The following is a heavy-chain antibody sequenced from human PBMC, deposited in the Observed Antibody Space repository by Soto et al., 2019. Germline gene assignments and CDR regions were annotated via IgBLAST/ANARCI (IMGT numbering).Heavy chain of an antibody. J-gene: IGHJ4*02. CDR3: AHIVVAGLGYYFDY. CDR1: GFSLSSTRMA. V-gene: IGHV2-5*02. CDR2: IYWDDDK. D-gene: IGHD6-19*01. Sequence: QITLKESGPPLVKPTQTLTLTCTFSGFSLSSTRMAVGWIRQPPGKALEWLALIYWDDDKRYSPFLKSRLTITKDTSKNQVVLTMSNMVPVDTARYYCAHIVVAGLGYYFDYWGQGTLVTVSS.